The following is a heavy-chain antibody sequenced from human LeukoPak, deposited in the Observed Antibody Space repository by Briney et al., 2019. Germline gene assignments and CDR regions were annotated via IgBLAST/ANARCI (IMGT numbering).Heavy chain of an antibody. J-gene: IGHJ4*02. CDR3: ASWYSGSYYVLDY. CDR1: GGTFSSYA. Sequence: SVKVSCKASGGTFSSYAISWVRHAPGQGLGWMGGIIPIFGTANYAQKFQGRVTITTDESTSTAYMELSSLRSEDTAVYYCASWYSGSYYVLDYWGQGTLVTVSS. D-gene: IGHD1-26*01. CDR2: IIPIFGTA. V-gene: IGHV1-69*05.